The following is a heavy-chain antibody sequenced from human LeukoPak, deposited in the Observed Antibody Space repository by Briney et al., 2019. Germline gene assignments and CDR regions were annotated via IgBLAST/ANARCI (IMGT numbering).Heavy chain of an antibody. CDR2: IYYTGST. CDR3: ARRQNLRGPPAGDAFDI. D-gene: IGHD2-15*01. CDR1: GGSISNYY. V-gene: IGHV4-59*08. J-gene: IGHJ3*02. Sequence: PSETLSLTCAVSGGSISNYYWTWIRQPPGKGLEWIGYIYYTGSTNYNPSLKSRVTISVDTSKNQFSLKLSSMTAADTAVYYCARRQNLRGPPAGDAFDIWGQGTVVTVSS.